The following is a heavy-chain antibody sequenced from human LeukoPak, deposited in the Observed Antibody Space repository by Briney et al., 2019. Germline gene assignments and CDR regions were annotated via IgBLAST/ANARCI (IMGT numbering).Heavy chain of an antibody. CDR2: IYYSGST. V-gene: IGHV4-59*01. Sequence: SETLSLTCSVSGGSISSYYWSWIRQPPGKGLEWIGYIYYSGSTNYNPSLKSRVTISVDTSKNQFSLRLSSVTAADTAVYYCASLGLRRVIDYWGQGTLVTVSS. J-gene: IGHJ4*02. D-gene: IGHD7-27*01. CDR3: ASLGLRRVIDY. CDR1: GGSISSYY.